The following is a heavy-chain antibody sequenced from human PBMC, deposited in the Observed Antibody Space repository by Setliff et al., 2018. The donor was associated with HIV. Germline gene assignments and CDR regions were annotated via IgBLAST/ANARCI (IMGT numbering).Heavy chain of an antibody. CDR2: IYYNGSP. V-gene: IGHV4-59*12. J-gene: IGHJ5*02. CDR1: EGSLSTYY. CDR3: ATGGDSSSWYWGRWFDP. D-gene: IGHD6-13*01. Sequence: PSETLSLTCTVSEGSLSTYYWSWIRQPPGKGLEWIGYIYYNGSPTYNPSLKSRVTMSVDTSKNQFSLRLNSVTAADTAVYYCATGGDSSSWYWGRWFDPWGQGTLVTVSS.